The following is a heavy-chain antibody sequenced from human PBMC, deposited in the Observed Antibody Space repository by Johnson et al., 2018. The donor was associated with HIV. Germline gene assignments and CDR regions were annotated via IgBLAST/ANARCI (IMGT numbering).Heavy chain of an antibody. V-gene: IGHV3-66*01. CDR2: IYSGGST. Sequence: VQLVESGGGLVQPGGSLRLSCAASGFTVSSNYMSWVRQAPGKGLEWVSVIYSGGSTYYADSVKGRFTISRDNSKNTLYLQMNILRAEDTAVYYCARDLVVGDHSTPLTHALDIWGQGTMVTVSS. D-gene: IGHD1-26*01. CDR3: ARDLVVGDHSTPLTHALDI. J-gene: IGHJ3*02. CDR1: GFTVSSNY.